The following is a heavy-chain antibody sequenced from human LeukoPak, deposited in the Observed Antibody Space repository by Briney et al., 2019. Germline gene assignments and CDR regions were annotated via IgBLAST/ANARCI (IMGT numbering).Heavy chain of an antibody. Sequence: SETLSLTCAVSGYSITSNYYWGWIRQPPGRGLEWIGSIHHGVSTFYNPSLKSRVTTSVDTSNNHFSLRLTSVTAADTAVYYCARDRDDSTNYTPYYFDYWGQGALVAVSS. V-gene: IGHV4-38-2*02. J-gene: IGHJ4*02. CDR1: GYSITSNYY. CDR3: ARDRDDSTNYTPYYFDY. D-gene: IGHD2-8*01. CDR2: IHHGVST.